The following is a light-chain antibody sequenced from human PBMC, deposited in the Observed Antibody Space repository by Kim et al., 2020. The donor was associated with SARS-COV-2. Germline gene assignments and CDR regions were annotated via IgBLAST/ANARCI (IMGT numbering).Light chain of an antibody. Sequence: GTISGTRSGGSIANNDGQWYQQRPGSAPTTMIYEDNQTPSGVPDRFSGSIDRSSNSASLAISGLKTEDEADYYCQSYDSTNHGVFGGGTQLTVL. CDR2: EDN. J-gene: IGLJ3*02. V-gene: IGLV6-57*03. CDR3: QSYDSTNHGV. CDR1: GGSIANND.